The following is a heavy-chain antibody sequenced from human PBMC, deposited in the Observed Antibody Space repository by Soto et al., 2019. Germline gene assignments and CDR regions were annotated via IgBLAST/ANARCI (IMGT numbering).Heavy chain of an antibody. D-gene: IGHD5-12*01. Sequence: ASVKVSCKASGYTFTGHYMHWVRQAPGQGLEWMGWINPNNGGTNYAQKFQGRVTMTRDTSISTAYMELSRLRSNDTAVFYCARDLRFSGGLDPWGQGTLVTV. V-gene: IGHV1-2*02. CDR2: INPNNGGT. CDR3: ARDLRFSGGLDP. J-gene: IGHJ5*02. CDR1: GYTFTGHY.